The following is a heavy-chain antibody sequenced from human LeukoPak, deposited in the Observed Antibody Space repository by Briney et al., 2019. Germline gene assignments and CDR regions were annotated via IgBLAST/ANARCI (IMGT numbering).Heavy chain of an antibody. CDR3: ARVPYDFWSGPGAFDI. CDR2: INTDGSST. V-gene: IGHV3-74*01. Sequence: GGSLRLSCAASGFTFSSYWMHWVRHAPGKGLVWVSRINTDGSSTSYADSVKGRFTISRDNAKNTLYLQMNSLRAEDTAVYYCARVPYDFWSGPGAFDIWGQGTMVTVSS. CDR1: GFTFSSYW. J-gene: IGHJ3*02. D-gene: IGHD3-3*01.